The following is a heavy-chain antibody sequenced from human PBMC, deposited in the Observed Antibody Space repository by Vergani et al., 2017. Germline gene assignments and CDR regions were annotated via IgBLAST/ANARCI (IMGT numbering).Heavy chain of an antibody. CDR2: ISYDGTQK. Sequence: QVHLVESGGGVVQPGRSLRLSCVVSGYTSSYYGMHWVRQAPGKGLEWVAVISYDGTQKYYADSVKGRFTISRDNSKSTLYLQMNSLRTEDTAVFYCATKCCGTPCCQIVYCREWVQGTVDTVSS. CDR1: GYTSSYYG. CDR3: ATKCCGTPCCQIVYCRE. J-gene: IGHJ1*01. D-gene: IGHD2-8*01. V-gene: IGHV3-30*03.